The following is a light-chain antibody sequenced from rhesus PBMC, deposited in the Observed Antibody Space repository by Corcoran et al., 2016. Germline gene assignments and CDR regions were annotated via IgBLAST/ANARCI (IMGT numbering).Light chain of an antibody. J-gene: IGKJ2*01. Sequence: DIQMTQSPSSLSASVGDTVTITCRASQSMSSWLAGYQQKPGKAPKLLIYKASTLQSWVPERFSGRGSVTDFTLTLSSLQSEDFATYYCQPYSSSPYRVGQGTKVEIK. CDR2: KAS. CDR1: QSMSSW. CDR3: QPYSSSPYR. V-gene: IGKV1-22*01.